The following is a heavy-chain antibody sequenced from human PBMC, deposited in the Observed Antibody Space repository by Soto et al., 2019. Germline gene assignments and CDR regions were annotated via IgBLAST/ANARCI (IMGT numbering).Heavy chain of an antibody. J-gene: IGHJ6*02. CDR2: IYYSGST. V-gene: IGHV4-59*01. CDR1: GGSISSYY. D-gene: IGHD2-21*02. CDR3: ARGSGDCGGDCYPHYYYYGMDV. Sequence: SETLSLTCTVSGGSISSYYWSWIRQPPGKGLEWIGYIYYSGSTSYNPSLKSRVTISVDTSKNQFSLKLSSVTAADTAVYYCARGSGDCGGDCYPHYYYYGMDVWGQGTTVTVSS.